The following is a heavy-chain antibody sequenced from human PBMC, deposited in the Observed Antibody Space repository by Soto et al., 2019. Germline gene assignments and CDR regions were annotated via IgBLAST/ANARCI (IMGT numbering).Heavy chain of an antibody. V-gene: IGHV4-59*01. CDR3: ARDYYHTTHYFDY. Sequence: TXSLTCTVCGGSISTYYWTLIRQPPGKGLECIGYIYSGGNTNYNPSLKSRVTISVDTSRNQFSLKLSSLTAADTAVYYCARDYYHTTHYFDYWGQGTLVTVSS. D-gene: IGHD3-22*01. CDR2: IYSGGNT. J-gene: IGHJ4*02. CDR1: GGSISTYY.